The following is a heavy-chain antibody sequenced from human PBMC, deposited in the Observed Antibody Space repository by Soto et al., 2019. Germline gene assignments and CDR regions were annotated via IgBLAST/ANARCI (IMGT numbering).Heavy chain of an antibody. Sequence: QVHLEQSGAEVKKPGASVKVSCKASGYSFTSYGFTWVRQAPGQGLEWVGWISAYNGYTNYAQKLQGRVTITTDTSTTTAYMELRGLTSDDTAVYYCARDVARDRQYSASDSDLDYWGQGTLVTVSS. CDR3: ARDVARDRQYSASDSDLDY. V-gene: IGHV1-18*01. CDR2: ISAYNGYT. CDR1: GYSFTSYG. J-gene: IGHJ4*02. D-gene: IGHD5-12*01.